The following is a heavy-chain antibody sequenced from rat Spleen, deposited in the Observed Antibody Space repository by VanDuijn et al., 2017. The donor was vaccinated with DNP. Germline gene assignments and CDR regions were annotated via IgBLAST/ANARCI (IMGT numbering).Heavy chain of an antibody. V-gene: IGHV5-22*01. J-gene: IGHJ2*01. D-gene: IGHD1-4*01. CDR2: ISYDGGGT. CDR1: GFTFNDYY. CDR3: TRHVLPLRVWDY. Sequence: EVQLVESGGGLVQPGRSLKLSCAASGFTFNDYYMAWVRQAQTKGLEWVAYISYDGGGTYNGDSVKGRFTISRNNAKSTLYLQMNSLRSEDMATYYCTRHVLPLRVWDYWGQGVMVIVSS.